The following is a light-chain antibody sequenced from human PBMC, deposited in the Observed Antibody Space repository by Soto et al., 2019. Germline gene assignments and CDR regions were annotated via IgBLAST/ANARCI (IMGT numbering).Light chain of an antibody. CDR2: DVN. CDR3: SSYTTSHTLV. Sequence: QSALTQPASVSGSPGQSITISCTGTSSDVGAYNYVSWYQQHPGKAPKLMIYDVNIRPSGVSNRFSGSKSGNTASLTISGLQAEDEADYYCSSYTTSHTLVFGGGTKVTVL. V-gene: IGLV2-14*03. J-gene: IGLJ2*01. CDR1: SSDVGAYNY.